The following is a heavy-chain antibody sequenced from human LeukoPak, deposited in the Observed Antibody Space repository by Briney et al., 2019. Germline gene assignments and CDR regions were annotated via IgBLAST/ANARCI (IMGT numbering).Heavy chain of an antibody. J-gene: IGHJ6*02. CDR2: IYPGDSDT. CDR3: ARRGYCDSSGYYSGSSYYYYGMDV. V-gene: IGHV5-51*01. CDR1: GYSFTSYW. Sequence: GESLKISCKGSGYSFTSYWIGWVRQMPGKGLEWMGIIYPGDSDTRYSPSFQGQVTISADKSISTAYLQWSSLKASDTAMYYCARRGYCDSSGYYSGSSYYYYGMDVWGQGTTVTVSS. D-gene: IGHD3-22*01.